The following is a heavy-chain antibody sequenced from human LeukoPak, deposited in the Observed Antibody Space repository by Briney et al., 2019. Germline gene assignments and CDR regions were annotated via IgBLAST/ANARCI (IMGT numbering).Heavy chain of an antibody. V-gene: IGHV3-9*01. Sequence: GRSLRLSCAASGFTFYDYALHWVRQAPGKGLEGVSGISWNSGSIGYADSVKGRFTISRDNAKNSLYLQMNSLRAEDTALYYCAKALRYFDWLSILDYWGQGTLVTVSS. CDR1: GFTFYDYA. D-gene: IGHD3-9*01. CDR2: ISWNSGSI. CDR3: AKALRYFDWLSILDY. J-gene: IGHJ4*02.